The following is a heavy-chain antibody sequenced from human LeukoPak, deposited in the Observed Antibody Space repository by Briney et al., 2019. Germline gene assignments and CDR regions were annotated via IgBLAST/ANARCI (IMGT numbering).Heavy chain of an antibody. CDR3: AKGQLGIQSSKWFDP. V-gene: IGHV3-23*01. D-gene: IGHD7-27*01. CDR1: GFTFSSYA. CDR2: ISISGGST. Sequence: GGSLRLSCVASGFTFSSYAMSWVRQAPGKGLGWVSAISISGGSTYYADSVKGRFTMSRDNSKNTLYLQMDSLRPEDTAVYYCAKGQLGIQSSKWFDPWGQGTLVTVSS. J-gene: IGHJ5*02.